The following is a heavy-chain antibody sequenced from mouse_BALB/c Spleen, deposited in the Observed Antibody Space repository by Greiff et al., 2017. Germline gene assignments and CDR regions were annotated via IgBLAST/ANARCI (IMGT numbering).Heavy chain of an antibody. J-gene: IGHJ1*01. V-gene: IGHV1-5*01. CDR2: IYPGNSDT. CDR1: GYTFTSYW. Sequence: EVKVVESGTVLARPGASVKMSCKASGYTFTSYWMHWVKQRPGQGLEWIGAIYPGNSDTSYNQKFKGKAKLTAVTSTSTAYMELSSLTNEDSAVYYCTRDDYDWYFDVWGAGTTVTVSS. CDR3: TRDDYDWYFDV. D-gene: IGHD2-4*01.